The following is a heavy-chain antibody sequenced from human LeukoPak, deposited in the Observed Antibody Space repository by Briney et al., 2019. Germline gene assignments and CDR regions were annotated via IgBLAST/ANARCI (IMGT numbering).Heavy chain of an antibody. V-gene: IGHV3-64*01. Sequence: GRSLRLSCAASGFTFSSYAMPWVRQAPGKGLEYVSAISSNGGSTYYANSVKGRFTISRDNSKNTLYLQMGSLRAEDMAVYYCARGYDFWSGFDYWGQGTLVTVSS. CDR1: GFTFSSYA. CDR3: ARGYDFWSGFDY. D-gene: IGHD3-3*01. CDR2: ISSNGGST. J-gene: IGHJ4*02.